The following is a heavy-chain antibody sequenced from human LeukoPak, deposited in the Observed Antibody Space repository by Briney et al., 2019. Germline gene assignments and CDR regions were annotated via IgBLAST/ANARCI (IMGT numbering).Heavy chain of an antibody. CDR1: GYTFSTYD. D-gene: IGHD3-3*02. V-gene: IGHV1-8*01. Sequence: ASVKVSCKASGYTFSTYDLIWVRQATGQGLEWMGWMNPNSGNTGHAQKFQGRVTMTRNTSISTAYMELSSLRSEDTAVYYCARAIFGVAWFDPWGQGTLVTVSS. J-gene: IGHJ5*02. CDR2: MNPNSGNT. CDR3: ARAIFGVAWFDP.